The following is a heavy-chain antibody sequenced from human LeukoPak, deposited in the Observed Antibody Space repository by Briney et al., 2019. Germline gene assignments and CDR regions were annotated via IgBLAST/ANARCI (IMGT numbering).Heavy chain of an antibody. CDR1: GGSISSHY. CDR2: IYYSGST. J-gene: IGHJ5*02. CDR3: ARATTTSFDWFDP. V-gene: IGHV4-59*11. D-gene: IGHD2/OR15-2a*01. Sequence: SETLSLTCTVSGGSISSHYWSWIRQPPGKGLEWIGYIYYSGSTNYNPSLKSRVTISVDTSKNQFSLKLSSVTAADTAVYYCARATTTSFDWFDPWGQGTLATVSS.